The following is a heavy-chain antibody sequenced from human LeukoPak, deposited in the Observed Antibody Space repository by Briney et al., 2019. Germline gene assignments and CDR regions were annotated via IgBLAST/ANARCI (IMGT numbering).Heavy chain of an antibody. V-gene: IGHV3-30*03. CDR3: ARASGYSYGLDY. CDR1: GFTFSTYS. Sequence: PGGSLRLSCAASGFTFSTYSMNWVRQAPGKGLEWVAVISYDGSNKYYADSVKGRFTISRDNSKNTLYLQMNSLRAEDTAVYYCARASGYSYGLDYWGQGTLVTVSS. J-gene: IGHJ4*02. CDR2: ISYDGSNK. D-gene: IGHD5-18*01.